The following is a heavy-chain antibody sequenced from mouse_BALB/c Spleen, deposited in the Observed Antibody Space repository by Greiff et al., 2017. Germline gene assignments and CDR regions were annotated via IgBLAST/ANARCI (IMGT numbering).Heavy chain of an antibody. J-gene: IGHJ4*01. CDR3: ATYGNYDYAMDY. CDR2: IYPGDGDT. D-gene: IGHD2-1*01. Sequence: VQLVESGAELARPGASVKLSCKASGYTFTSYWMQWVKQRPGQGLEWIGAIYPGDGDTRYTQKFKGKATLTADKSSSTAYMQLSSLASEDSAVYYCATYGNYDYAMDYWGQGTSVTVSS. V-gene: IGHV1-87*01. CDR1: GYTFTSYW.